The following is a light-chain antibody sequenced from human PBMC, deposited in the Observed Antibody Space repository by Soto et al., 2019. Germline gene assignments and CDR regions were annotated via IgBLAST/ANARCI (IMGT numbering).Light chain of an antibody. Sequence: QSVLTQPPSASGSPGQSVTISCTGTSSDVGGYNYVYWYQQHPGKAPKLMISEVNKRPSGVPDRFSGSKSGNTASLTVSGLQAEDEADYYCSSYAGSNNFVVFGGGTKLTVL. CDR3: SSYAGSNNFVV. CDR2: EVN. V-gene: IGLV2-8*01. CDR1: SSDVGGYNY. J-gene: IGLJ2*01.